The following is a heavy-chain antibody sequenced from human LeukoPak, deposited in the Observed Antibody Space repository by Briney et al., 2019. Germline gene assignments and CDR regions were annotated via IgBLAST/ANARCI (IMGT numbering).Heavy chain of an antibody. CDR2: LNSDGSRT. J-gene: IGHJ5*02. CDR1: GNYW. Sequence: PGGSLRLSCAASGNYWMHWVRQAPGKGLVWVSRLNSDGSRTSYADSAKGRFAISRDNAKNTLYLQMNSLRAEDTAVYYCARGGSSSWFRGFDPWGQGTLVTVSS. V-gene: IGHV3-74*01. CDR3: ARGGSSSWFRGFDP. D-gene: IGHD6-13*01.